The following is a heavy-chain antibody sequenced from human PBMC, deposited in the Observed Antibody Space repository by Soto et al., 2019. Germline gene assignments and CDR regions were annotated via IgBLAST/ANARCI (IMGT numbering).Heavy chain of an antibody. Sequence: SETLSLTCTVSGGSINDYYWSWIRQPPGKGLEWIGQIFYTGSTNYNPSLKSRVTISVDRSKNQFSLRLRSVTAADTAVYYCAMAKTTVYNWLDPWGQGTLVTVSS. V-gene: IGHV4-59*08. CDR2: IFYTGST. CDR3: AMAKTTVYNWLDP. D-gene: IGHD4-17*01. J-gene: IGHJ5*02. CDR1: GGSINDYY.